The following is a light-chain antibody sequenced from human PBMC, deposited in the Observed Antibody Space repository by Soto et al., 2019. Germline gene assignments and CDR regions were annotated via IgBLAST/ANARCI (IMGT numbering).Light chain of an antibody. V-gene: IGKV3-20*01. CDR2: GAS. CDR1: QRGSSSY. CDR3: QQYVSEPWT. Sequence: EIVLTQSPGTLSLSPGESVTISCRASQRGSSSYLAWYQQKPGQAPRLLIYGASSRTTGIADRFSGSGFGPDFTLTISRLKTEDFTLYSSQQYVSEPWTFGKGKKVEI. J-gene: IGKJ1*01.